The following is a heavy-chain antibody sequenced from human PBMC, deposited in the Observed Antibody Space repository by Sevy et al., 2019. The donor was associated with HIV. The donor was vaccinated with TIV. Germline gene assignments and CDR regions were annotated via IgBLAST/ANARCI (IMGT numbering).Heavy chain of an antibody. CDR1: GFTFSNVW. CDR2: IKRKTEGGTA. D-gene: IGHD2-15*01. CDR3: TTGGSLFQH. Sequence: GGSLRLSCAASGFTFSNVWMSWLRQAPGKGLEWVAHIKRKTEGGTADYAAPVKGRFTISRADSKDTLYLKMNSLKTEDTAVYYCTTGGSLFQHWGQGTLVTVSS. V-gene: IGHV3-15*01. J-gene: IGHJ1*01.